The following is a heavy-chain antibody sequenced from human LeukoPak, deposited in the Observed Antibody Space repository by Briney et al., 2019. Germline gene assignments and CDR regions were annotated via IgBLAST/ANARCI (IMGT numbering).Heavy chain of an antibody. J-gene: IGHJ4*02. CDR3: ATLSGSHHY. CDR2: ISYDGSNK. V-gene: IGHV3-30-3*01. CDR1: GFTFSNYA. Sequence: GGSLRLSCAASGFTFSNYAMHWVRQAPGKGLEWVALISYDGSNKYYADSVKGRFTISRDNSKNTLYLQMNSLRVEDTAVYYCATLSGSHHYWGQGTLVTVSS. D-gene: IGHD3-9*01.